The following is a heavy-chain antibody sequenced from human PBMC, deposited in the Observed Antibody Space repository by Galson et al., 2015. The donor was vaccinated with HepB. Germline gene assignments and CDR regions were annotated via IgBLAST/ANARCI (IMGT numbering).Heavy chain of an antibody. CDR3: ARGPSMVRGLVDY. CDR1: GGSISSYY. Sequence: QLQLQESGPGLAKPSETLSLTCTVSGGSISSYYWSWIRQPPGKGLEWIGYIYYSGSTKYNPSLKSRVTISVDTSKNQFSLKLSSVTAADTAVYYCARGPSMVRGLVDYWGQGTLVTVSS. J-gene: IGHJ4*02. V-gene: IGHV4-59*01. D-gene: IGHD5-18*01. CDR2: IYYSGST.